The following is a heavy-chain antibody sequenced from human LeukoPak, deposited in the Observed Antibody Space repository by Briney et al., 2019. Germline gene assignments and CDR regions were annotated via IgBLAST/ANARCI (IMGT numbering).Heavy chain of an antibody. V-gene: IGHV1-69*13. Sequence: SVRVSCKASGGTFISYAISWVRQAPGQGLEWMGGIIPIFGTANYAQKFQGRVTITADESTSTAYMELSSLRSEDTAVYYCARSGYCGSYYGGYYYMDVWGKGTTVTVSS. CDR1: GGTFISYA. CDR3: ARSGYCGSYYGGYYYMDV. D-gene: IGHD1-26*01. J-gene: IGHJ6*03. CDR2: IIPIFGTA.